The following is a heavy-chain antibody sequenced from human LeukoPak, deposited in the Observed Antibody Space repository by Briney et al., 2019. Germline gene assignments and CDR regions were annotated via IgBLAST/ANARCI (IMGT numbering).Heavy chain of an antibody. CDR1: GGSFSGYY. D-gene: IGHD3-10*01. CDR2: INHSGSI. Sequence: SETLSLTCAVYGGSFSGYYWSWIRQPPGKGLEWIGEINHSGSINYNPSLKSRVTISVDTSKNQFSLRLSSVTAADTAVYSCARGKYYYGSGSYYYGYYYYMDVWGKGTTVTVSS. V-gene: IGHV4-34*01. J-gene: IGHJ6*03. CDR3: ARGKYYYGSGSYYYGYYYYMDV.